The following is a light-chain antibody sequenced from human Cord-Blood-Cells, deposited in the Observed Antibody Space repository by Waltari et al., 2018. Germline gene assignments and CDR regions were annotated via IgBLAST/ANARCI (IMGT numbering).Light chain of an antibody. V-gene: IGLV2-14*01. CDR1: SSDVGGYNY. Sequence: TQPASVSGSPGQSITISCTGTSSDVGGYNYVSWYQQHPGKAPKLMIYEVSNRPSGGSNRFSGSKSGNTASLTISGLQAEDEADYYCSSYTSSSTLVFGGGTKLTVL. CDR2: EVS. J-gene: IGLJ2*01. CDR3: SSYTSSSTLV.